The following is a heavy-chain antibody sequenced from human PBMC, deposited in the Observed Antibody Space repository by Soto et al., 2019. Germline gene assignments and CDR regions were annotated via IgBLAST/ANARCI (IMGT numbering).Heavy chain of an antibody. V-gene: IGHV4-34*01. CDR1: GGSFSGYY. J-gene: IGHJ2*01. Sequence: QVQLQQWGAGPLRPLETLSLTCGVSGGSFSGYYWAWIRQSPGKGLEWIGEINDRGSINYNPSLKSRVSISVDTSKNHYSLNLRYVTAAGTAVYYCARESHDILTGPPWVWYFDLWGRGTLVTVSS. D-gene: IGHD3-9*01. CDR3: ARESHDILTGPPWVWYFDL. CDR2: INDRGSI.